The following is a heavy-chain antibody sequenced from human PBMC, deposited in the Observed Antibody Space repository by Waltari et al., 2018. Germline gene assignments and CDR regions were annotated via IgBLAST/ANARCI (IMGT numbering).Heavy chain of an antibody. CDR1: GGSFSGYY. Sequence: QVQLQQWGAGLLKPSETLSLTCAVYGGSFSGYYWRWIRQPPGKGLEWIGYIYYSGSTNYNPSLKSRVTISVDTSKNQFSLKLSSVTAADTAVYYCARDYGDYYYYYGMDVWGQGTTVTVSS. D-gene: IGHD4-17*01. J-gene: IGHJ6*02. CDR3: ARDYGDYYYYYGMDV. V-gene: IGHV4-34*11. CDR2: IYYSGST.